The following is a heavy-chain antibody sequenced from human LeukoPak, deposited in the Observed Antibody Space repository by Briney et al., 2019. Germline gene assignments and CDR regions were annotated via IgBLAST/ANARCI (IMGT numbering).Heavy chain of an antibody. J-gene: IGHJ2*01. CDR1: GFTFSSAW. CDR2: IKSKADGGTT. CDR3: NAQLSV. D-gene: IGHD5-18*01. Sequence: GGSLRLSCAASGFTFSSAWMTWVRQAPGKGLEWVGHIKSKADGGTTDYAAPAKGRFTISRDDSKNTVNLQMNSLKTEDTAVYYCNAQLSVWGRGTLVTVSS. V-gene: IGHV3-15*01.